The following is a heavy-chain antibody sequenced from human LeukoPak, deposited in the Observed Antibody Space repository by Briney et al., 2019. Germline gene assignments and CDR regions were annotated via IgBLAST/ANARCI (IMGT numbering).Heavy chain of an antibody. V-gene: IGHV3-48*03. CDR3: ASGGMVNRYYDSSGSDY. Sequence: PGGSLRLSCAASGFIFGSYEMNWVRQAPGKGLEWVSYISSSGSTIYYADSVKGRFTISRDNAKNSLYLQMNSLRAEDTAVYYCASGGMVNRYYDSSGSDYWGQGTLVTVSS. J-gene: IGHJ4*02. D-gene: IGHD3-22*01. CDR2: ISSSGSTI. CDR1: GFIFGSYE.